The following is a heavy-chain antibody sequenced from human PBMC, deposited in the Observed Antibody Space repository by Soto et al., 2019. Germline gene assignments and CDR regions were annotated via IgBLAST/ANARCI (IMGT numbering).Heavy chain of an antibody. CDR2: IYYSGST. Sequence: QVQLQESGPGLVKPSETLSLTCTVSGGSISSYYWSWIRQPPGKGLEWIGYIYYSGSTNYNPSLKSLVTVSVDTSKTRVSLKLTSVTAAATAVYYCARHGVTTVPPNWFDPWGQGTLVTVSS. J-gene: IGHJ5*02. CDR1: GGSISSYY. V-gene: IGHV4-59*08. D-gene: IGHD4-17*01. CDR3: ARHGVTTVPPNWFDP.